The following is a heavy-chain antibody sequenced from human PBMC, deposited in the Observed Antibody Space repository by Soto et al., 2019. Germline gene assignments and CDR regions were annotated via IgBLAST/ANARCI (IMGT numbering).Heavy chain of an antibody. Sequence: SVKVSCKTSGGTFSSYSVSWVRQAPGQGLEWMGGIIPIFGIPTYAQKFQVRVTISADESTSTASMELSGLRSEDTAIYYCTRGHGFNGASFDYWGQGTLVTVSS. D-gene: IGHD2-8*01. J-gene: IGHJ4*02. CDR3: TRGHGFNGASFDY. V-gene: IGHV1-69*13. CDR1: GGTFSSYS. CDR2: IIPIFGIP.